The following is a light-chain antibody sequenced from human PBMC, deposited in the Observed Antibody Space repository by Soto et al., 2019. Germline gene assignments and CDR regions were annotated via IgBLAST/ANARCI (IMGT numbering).Light chain of an antibody. CDR3: QTWGSGPVI. CDR2: LNSDGSH. V-gene: IGLV4-69*01. Sequence: QPVLTQSPSASASLGASVKLTCTLSSGHSSYAIAWHQQQPEKGPRYLMKLNSDGSHSKGDGIPDRFAGSSSGAERYLTISSLQSEDEAYSYCQTWGSGPVIFGGGTKLTVL. CDR1: SGHSSYA. J-gene: IGLJ2*01.